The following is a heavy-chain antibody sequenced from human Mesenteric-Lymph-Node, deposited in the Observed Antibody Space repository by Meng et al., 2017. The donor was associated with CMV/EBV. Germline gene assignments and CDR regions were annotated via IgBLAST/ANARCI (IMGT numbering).Heavy chain of an antibody. J-gene: IGHJ4*02. V-gene: IGHV3-23*01. D-gene: IGHD2-2*01. CDR3: AKDLGCSSTSCYRGLAPFDY. CDR1: GFTFSSYA. CDR2: ISGSGGST. Sequence: GGSLRLSCAASGFTFSSYAMSWVRQAPGKGLEWVSAISGSGGSTYYAYSVKVRFTISRDNSKNTLYLQMNSLSAEVTAVYSFAKDLGCSSTSCYRGLAPFDYWGQGTLVTVSS.